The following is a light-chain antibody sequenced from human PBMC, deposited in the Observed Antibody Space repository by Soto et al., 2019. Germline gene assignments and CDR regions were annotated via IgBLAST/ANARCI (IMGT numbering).Light chain of an antibody. V-gene: IGLV2-14*01. J-gene: IGLJ2*01. CDR1: ISDIGGYNF. CDR3: ASHTRTTPLV. CDR2: DVN. Sequence: QSALTQPASVSGSPGQSITISCTGTISDIGGYNFISWYQHHPGKAPKLVIYDVNNRPSGISYRFSGSKSGNTASLTISGLQAEDEADYYCASHTRTTPLVFGGGTKLTVL.